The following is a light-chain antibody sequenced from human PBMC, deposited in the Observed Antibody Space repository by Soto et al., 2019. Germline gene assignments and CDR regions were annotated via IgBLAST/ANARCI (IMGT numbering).Light chain of an antibody. Sequence: QSVLTQPPSVSAAPGQKVTISCSGSSSNIGNNYVSWYQQLPGTAPKVLIYENNRRPSGIPDRFSGSKSGASATLDITGLQTGDEADYYCGTWDTSPSGNWVFGGGTQLTVL. J-gene: IGLJ3*02. CDR3: GTWDTSPSGNWV. CDR2: ENN. CDR1: SSNIGNNY. V-gene: IGLV1-51*02.